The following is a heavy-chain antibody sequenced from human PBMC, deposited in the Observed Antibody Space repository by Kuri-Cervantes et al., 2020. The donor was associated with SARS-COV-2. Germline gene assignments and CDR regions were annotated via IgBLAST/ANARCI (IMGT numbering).Heavy chain of an antibody. V-gene: IGHV1-24*01. CDR1: GNTLTELP. CDR2: FDPEDGET. J-gene: IGHJ4*02. Sequence: ASVKVSCKVSGNTLTELPLHWVRQAPGKGLEWMGGFDPEDGETIYAQKFQGRVTMTEDTSTDTAYMELSSLTSEDTAIYYCYCAPKEGFDSWGQGTLVTVSS. CDR3: YCAPKEGFDS. D-gene: IGHD2-21*01.